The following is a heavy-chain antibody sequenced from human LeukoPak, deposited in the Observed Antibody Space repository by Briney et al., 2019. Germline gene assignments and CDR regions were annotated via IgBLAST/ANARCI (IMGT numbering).Heavy chain of an antibody. CDR1: GGSISSGGYY. V-gene: IGHV4-31*03. CDR3: ARDQRMKQWDFWSGPDKSPDYYYGMDV. Sequence: NSSETLSLTCTVSGGSISSGGYYWSWIRQHPGKGLEWIGYIYYSGSTYYHPSLKSRVSISVDTSKNQFSLKLSSVTAADTAVYYCARDQRMKQWDFWSGPDKSPDYYYGMDVWGQGTTVTVSS. D-gene: IGHD3-3*01. J-gene: IGHJ6*02. CDR2: IYYSGST.